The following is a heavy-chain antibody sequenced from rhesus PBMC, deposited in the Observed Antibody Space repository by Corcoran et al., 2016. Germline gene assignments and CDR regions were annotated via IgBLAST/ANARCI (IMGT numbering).Heavy chain of an antibody. Sequence: EVQLVESGGGLAKPGGSMRLSFAASGFSFSDYYMYRVRQPPVKGLEWVSGIRYTGGSTYYADSVKGRFTISRDNAKNTVYLQMNSLRAEDTVVYYCARRGGYSGYSAFDYWGQGVLVTVSS. CDR1: GFSFSDYY. D-gene: IGHD5-30*01. J-gene: IGHJ4*01. CDR3: ARRGGYSGYSAFDY. CDR2: IRYTGGST. V-gene: IGHV3S18*01.